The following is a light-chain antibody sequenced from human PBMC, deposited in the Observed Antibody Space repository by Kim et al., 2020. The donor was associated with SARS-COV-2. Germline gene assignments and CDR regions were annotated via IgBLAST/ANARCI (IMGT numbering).Light chain of an antibody. J-gene: IGLJ3*02. V-gene: IGLV3-10*01. CDR1: ALPIEY. CDR2: EDT. Sequence: PGPKARITCSGDALPIEYAFWYRQKSSQAPVLVIYEDTKRPSGIPERFSGSSSGTTATLTISGAQVDDEAYYFCYSTDSSGDLRVFGGGTQLTVL. CDR3: YSTDSSGDLRV.